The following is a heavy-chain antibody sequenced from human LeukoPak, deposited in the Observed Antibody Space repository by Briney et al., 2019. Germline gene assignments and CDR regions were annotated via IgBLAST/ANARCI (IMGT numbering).Heavy chain of an antibody. CDR3: TAEPNWFDP. Sequence: PGGSLRLSCAASGFTFSSYSMTWVRQAPGKGLEWVGRIKSKTAGGTTDYAAPVKGRFTISRDDSKNTLYLQMNSLKTEDTAVYYCTAEPNWFDPWGQGTLVTVSS. CDR1: GFTFSSYS. V-gene: IGHV3-15*01. CDR2: IKSKTAGGTT. J-gene: IGHJ5*02. D-gene: IGHD1-14*01.